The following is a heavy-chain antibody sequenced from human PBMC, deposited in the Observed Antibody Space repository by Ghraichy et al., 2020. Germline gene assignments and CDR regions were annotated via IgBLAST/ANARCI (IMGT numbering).Heavy chain of an antibody. J-gene: IGHJ4*02. CDR1: GFIFSSYG. V-gene: IGHV3-30*02. CDR2: IRYDGSNK. Sequence: GGSLRLSCAASGFIFSSYGMHWVRQAPGMGLEWVAFIRYDGSNKYYADSVKGRFTISRDNSKNTLYLQMNSLRAEDTALYYCAKDSDSGSYFEFDYWGQGTLVTVSS. D-gene: IGHD1-26*01. CDR3: AKDSDSGSYFEFDY.